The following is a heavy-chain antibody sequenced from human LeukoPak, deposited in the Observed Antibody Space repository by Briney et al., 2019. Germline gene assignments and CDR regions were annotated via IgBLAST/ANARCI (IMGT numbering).Heavy chain of an antibody. J-gene: IGHJ5*01. CDR2: ISLSGGRT. CDR1: GFTFSSYA. Sequence: PGGSLRLSCAASGFTFSSYAMSWVRQAPGKGLEWVSAISLSGGRTNYADPVKGRFTTSRDNSKNTLYLQMDSLRAEDTAVYYCAKDLDVDGTGYYFFRWFDSWGQGTLVTVSS. D-gene: IGHD3-22*01. V-gene: IGHV3-23*01. CDR3: AKDLDVDGTGYYFFRWFDS.